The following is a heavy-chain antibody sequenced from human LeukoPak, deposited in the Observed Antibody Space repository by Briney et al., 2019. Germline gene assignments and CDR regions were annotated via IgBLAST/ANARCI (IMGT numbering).Heavy chain of an antibody. CDR2: IYTSGST. CDR1: GGSISSGSYY. CDR3: ARHDSSALYNAFDF. D-gene: IGHD3-22*01. Sequence: SETLSLTCTVSGGSISSGSYYWSWLRQPAGKGLEWVGRIYTSGSTNYNPSLKSRLTISADTSNNPPSLKPSSATAAHTAVYYRARHDSSALYNAFDFWGQGTMVTVSS. J-gene: IGHJ3*01. V-gene: IGHV4-61*02.